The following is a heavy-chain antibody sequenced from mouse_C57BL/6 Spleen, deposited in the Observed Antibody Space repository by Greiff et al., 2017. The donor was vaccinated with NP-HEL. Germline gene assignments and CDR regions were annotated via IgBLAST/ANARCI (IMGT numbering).Heavy chain of an antibody. CDR2: IRLKSDNYAT. J-gene: IGHJ2*01. D-gene: IGHD2-4*01. CDR3: TDYDYDVGNYFDY. V-gene: IGHV6-3*01. Sequence: EVKVEESGGGLVQPGGSMKLSCVASGFTFSNYWMNWVRQSPEKGLEWVAQIRLKSDNYATHYAESVKGRFTISRDDSKSSVYLQMNNLRAEDTGIDYCTDYDYDVGNYFDYWGQGTTLTVSS. CDR1: GFTFSNYW.